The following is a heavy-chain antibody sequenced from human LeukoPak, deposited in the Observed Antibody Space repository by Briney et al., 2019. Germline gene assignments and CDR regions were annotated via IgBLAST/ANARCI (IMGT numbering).Heavy chain of an antibody. CDR2: FGSAGDT. CDR1: GFPFSAYD. J-gene: IGHJ2*01. V-gene: IGHV3-13*01. CDR3: VRGALPGDNWYFDL. Sequence: PGGSLRLSCATSGFPFSAYDMHWVRQAPGKGLEWVSAFGSAGDTYYAGAVKGRFTISRDYATDSLYLQMNSLRAGDTAVYFCVRGALPGDNWYFDLWGRGTLVTVSS.